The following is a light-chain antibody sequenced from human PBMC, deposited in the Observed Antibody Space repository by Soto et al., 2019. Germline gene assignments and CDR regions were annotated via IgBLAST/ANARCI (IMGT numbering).Light chain of an antibody. CDR1: QSVLYSSNNKNY. V-gene: IGKV4-1*01. CDR2: WAS. CDR3: QQYYSIPPT. Sequence: DIVMTQSPDSLPVSLGERATINCESSQSVLYSSNNKNYLAWYQQKPGQPPKLLIYWASTRESGVPDRFSGSGSGTDFTLIINSLQAEDVAVYYCQQYYSIPPTFGQGTKLEIK. J-gene: IGKJ2*01.